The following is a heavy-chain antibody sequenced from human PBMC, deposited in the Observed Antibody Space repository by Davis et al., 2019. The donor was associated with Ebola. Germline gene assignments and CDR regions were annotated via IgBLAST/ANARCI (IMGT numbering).Heavy chain of an antibody. J-gene: IGHJ4*02. CDR3: ARHGYSYGLDY. V-gene: IGHV4-59*08. D-gene: IGHD5-18*01. CDR1: SGSISSYY. CDR2: IYYSGST. Sequence: MPSETLSLTCTVSSGSISSYYWSWIRQPPGKGLEWIGYIYYSGSTNYNPSLKSRVTISVDTSKNQFSLKLSSVTAADTAVYYCARHGYSYGLDYWGQGTLVTVSS.